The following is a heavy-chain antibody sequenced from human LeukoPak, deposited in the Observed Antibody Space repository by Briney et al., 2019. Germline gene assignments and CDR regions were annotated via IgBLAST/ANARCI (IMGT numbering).Heavy chain of an antibody. CDR3: ARGPVIVVVPAAIED. CDR1: GFTFSSYA. D-gene: IGHD2-2*02. Sequence: GRSLRLSCAASGFTFSSYAMHWVRQAPGKGLEWVAVISYDGSNKYYADSVKGRFTISRDNSKNTLYLQMNSLRAEDTAVYYCARGPVIVVVPAAIEDWGQGSLVTVS. CDR2: ISYDGSNK. V-gene: IGHV3-30*01. J-gene: IGHJ4*02.